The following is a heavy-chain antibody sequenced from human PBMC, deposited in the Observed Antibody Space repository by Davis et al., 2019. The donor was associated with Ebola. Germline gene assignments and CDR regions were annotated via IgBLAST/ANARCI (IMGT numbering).Heavy chain of an antibody. J-gene: IGHJ4*02. Sequence: ASVKVSCKASGYTFSNYALNWVRQAPGQGLEWMGWINTNTGNPTYAQGFTGRFVFSLDTSVSTAYLQISSLKAEDTAVYYCARDHGIAVAEDYFDYWGQGTLVTVSS. D-gene: IGHD6-19*01. CDR2: INTNTGNP. CDR3: ARDHGIAVAEDYFDY. CDR1: GYTFSNYA. V-gene: IGHV7-4-1*02.